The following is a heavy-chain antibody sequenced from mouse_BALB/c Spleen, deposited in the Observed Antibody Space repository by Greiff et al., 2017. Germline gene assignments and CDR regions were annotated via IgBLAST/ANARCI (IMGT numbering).Heavy chain of an antibody. CDR2: ISTYYGDA. CDR1: GYTFTDYA. D-gene: IGHD1-1*01. Sequence: VQGVESGAELVRPGVSVKISCKGSGYTFTDYAMHWVKQSHAKSLEWIGVISTYYGDASYNQKFKGKATMTVDKSSSTAYMELARLTSEDSAIYYCAITTVVAPFAYWGQGTLVTVSA. J-gene: IGHJ3*01. CDR3: AITTVVAPFAY. V-gene: IGHV1S137*01.